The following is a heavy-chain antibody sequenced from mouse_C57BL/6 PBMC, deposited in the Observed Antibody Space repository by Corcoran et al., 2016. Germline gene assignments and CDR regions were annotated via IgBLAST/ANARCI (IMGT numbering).Heavy chain of an antibody. V-gene: IGHV9-3*01. Sequence: QIQLVQSGPELKKPGETVKISCKASGYTFTTYGMSWVKQAPGKGLKWMGWINTYSGVPTYADDFKGRFAFSLETSANTAYLQINNLKNEDTATYFCARYGNYVPFDYWGQGTTLTVSS. D-gene: IGHD2-1*01. CDR1: GYTFTTYG. J-gene: IGHJ2*01. CDR3: ARYGNYVPFDY. CDR2: INTYSGVP.